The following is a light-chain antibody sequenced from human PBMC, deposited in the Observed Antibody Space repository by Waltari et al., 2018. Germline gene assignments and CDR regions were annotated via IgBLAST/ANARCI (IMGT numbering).Light chain of an antibody. CDR1: QTVLYSSNNKDY. V-gene: IGKV4-1*01. Sequence: DIVMTQSPDSLSVSLGARATIDCKSNQTVLYSSNNKDYLAWYQQKPRQPPKLVFYWASTRESGVPDRFSASGSGTDFTLTISSLQAEDVAVYYCQQYYSSPYTFGQGTKLEIK. CDR3: QQYYSSPYT. J-gene: IGKJ2*01. CDR2: WAS.